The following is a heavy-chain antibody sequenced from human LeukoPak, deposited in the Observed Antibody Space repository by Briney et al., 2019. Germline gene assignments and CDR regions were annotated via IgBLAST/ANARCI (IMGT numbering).Heavy chain of an antibody. V-gene: IGHV1-46*01. J-gene: IGHJ5*02. D-gene: IGHD3-10*01. Sequence: ASVKVSCKASGYTFTSYYIHWVRQAPGQGLEWMGLINPSGGSTNYAQKLQGRVTMTTDTSTSTAYMELRSLRSDDTAVYYCARELITMVRGVIIRNNWFDPWGQGTLVTVSS. CDR2: INPSGGST. CDR3: ARELITMVRGVIIRNNWFDP. CDR1: GYTFTSYY.